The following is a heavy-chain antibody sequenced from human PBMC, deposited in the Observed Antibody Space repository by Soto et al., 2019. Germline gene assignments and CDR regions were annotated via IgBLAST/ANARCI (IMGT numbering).Heavy chain of an antibody. J-gene: IGHJ4*02. CDR3: SWARFYDWCFDL. CDR1: GGAINRAGPY. Sequence: SQSRSRPGPVSGGAINRAGPYWGRVRQSPGKGLEWIGYSDHSGSSYYNPTLQSRVTISVDRAKAQFYLTLTSVTAVDTAFYFWSWARFYDWCFDLWGLVARDIVSS. D-gene: IGHD3-9*01. V-gene: IGHV4-30-2*06. CDR2: SDHSGSS.